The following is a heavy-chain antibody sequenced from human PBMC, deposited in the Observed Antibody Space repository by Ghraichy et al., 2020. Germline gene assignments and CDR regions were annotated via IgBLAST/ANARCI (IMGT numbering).Heavy chain of an antibody. J-gene: IGHJ5*02. CDR3: ARGRGSCSGGGCHNWFDP. D-gene: IGHD2-15*01. CDR1: GGSISNYY. V-gene: IGHV4-59*01. CDR2: IYHSGST. Sequence: SETLSLTCTVSGGSISNYYWSWIRQPPGKGLEWIGYIYHSGSTYYNPSLKSRVTISLDTSNNQFSLKLNSVTAADTAVYYCARGRGSCSGGGCHNWFDPWGQGTLVTVSP.